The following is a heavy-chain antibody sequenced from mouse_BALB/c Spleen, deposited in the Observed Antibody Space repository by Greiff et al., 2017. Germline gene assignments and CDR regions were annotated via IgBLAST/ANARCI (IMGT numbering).Heavy chain of an antibody. CDR1: GFTFSSYG. D-gene: IGHD2-2*01. Sequence: EVQLVESGGGLVQPGGSLKLSCAASGFTFSSYGMSWVRQTPDKRLELVATINSNGGSTYYPDSVKGRFTISRDNAKNTLYLQMSSLKSEDTAMYYCARDGGGLRRFLAYWGQGTLVTGSA. CDR2: INSNGGST. J-gene: IGHJ3*01. V-gene: IGHV5-6-3*01. CDR3: ARDGGGLRRFLAY.